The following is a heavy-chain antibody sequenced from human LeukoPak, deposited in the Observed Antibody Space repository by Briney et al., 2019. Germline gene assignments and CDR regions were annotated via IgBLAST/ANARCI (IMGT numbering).Heavy chain of an antibody. J-gene: IGHJ6*03. CDR3: ARVYFGTGTWYYYCYYYMDV. CDR1: GFTFSSYW. CDR2: IKQDGSEK. V-gene: IGHV3-7*01. D-gene: IGHD2-8*02. Sequence: GGSLRLSCAASGFTFSSYWMSWVRQAPGKGLGWVANIKQDGSEKYYVDSVKGRFTISRDNAKNSLYLQMNSLRAEDTAVYYCARVYFGTGTWYYYCYYYMDVWGKGTTVTISS.